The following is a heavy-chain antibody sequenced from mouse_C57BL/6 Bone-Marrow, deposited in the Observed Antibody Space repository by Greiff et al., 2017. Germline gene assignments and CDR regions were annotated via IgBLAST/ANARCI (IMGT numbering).Heavy chain of an antibody. V-gene: IGHV1-81*01. Sequence: VQVVESGAELARPGASVKLSCKASGYTFTSYGISWVKQRTGQGLEWIGEIYPRSGNTYYNEKFKGKATLTADKSSSTAYMELRSLTSEDSAVXFCANLWLRRRRFAYWGQGTLVTVSA. CDR3: ANLWLRRRRFAY. J-gene: IGHJ3*01. D-gene: IGHD2-2*01. CDR2: IYPRSGNT. CDR1: GYTFTSYG.